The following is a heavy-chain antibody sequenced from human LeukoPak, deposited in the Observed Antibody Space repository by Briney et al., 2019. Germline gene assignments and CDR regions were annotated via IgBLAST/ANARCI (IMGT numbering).Heavy chain of an antibody. CDR2: ISWNSGGI. V-gene: IGHV3-9*01. D-gene: IGHD2-2*01. CDR3: AKDMACSSTSCYTALDY. J-gene: IGHJ4*02. CDR1: GFTLDDYA. Sequence: GESLRLSCAASGFTLDDYAMHWVRQAPGKGLEWVSGISWNSGGIGYADSVKGRFTISRDNAKNSLYLQMNSLRAEDTALYYCAKDMACSSTSCYTALDYWGQGTLVTVSS.